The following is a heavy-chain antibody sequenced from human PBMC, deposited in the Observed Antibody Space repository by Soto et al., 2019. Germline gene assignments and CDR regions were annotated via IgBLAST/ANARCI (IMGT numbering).Heavy chain of an antibody. CDR2: ISGGGGST. CDR1: GFTFGNYG. D-gene: IGHD2-21*02. CDR3: AKGFIVVVTVIRPDDSFDV. Sequence: EVQLLESGGGLVQPGGSLRLSCAASGFTFGNYGMNWVRQAPGKGLEWVSGISGGGGSTYYADSVKGRFTISRDTSKNTVFLRMNSLRAEDTAVYYCAKGFIVVVTVIRPDDSFDVWGQGTLVTVSS. J-gene: IGHJ3*01. V-gene: IGHV3-23*01.